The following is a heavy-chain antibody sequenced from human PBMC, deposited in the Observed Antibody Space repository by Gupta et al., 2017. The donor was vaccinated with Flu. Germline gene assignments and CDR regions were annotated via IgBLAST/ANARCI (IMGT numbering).Heavy chain of an antibody. D-gene: IGHD1-26*01. CDR2: ISATGGST. J-gene: IGHJ4*02. CDR1: GFTCGRSA. Sequence: EVQLLESGGGLVQPGGSLRLACAASGFTCGRSAMSWVRQAPGKGLEWVSGISATGGSTYFADSVKGRFTISRDNSKDTLYLQMKGLRAEDTAVYFCAKDLPQYSGSYHFDYWGQGTLVTVSS. CDR3: AKDLPQYSGSYHFDY. V-gene: IGHV3-23*01.